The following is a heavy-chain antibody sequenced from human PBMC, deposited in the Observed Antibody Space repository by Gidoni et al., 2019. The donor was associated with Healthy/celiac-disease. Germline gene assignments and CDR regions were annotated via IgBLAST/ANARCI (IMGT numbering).Heavy chain of an antibody. CDR2: VDPEDGET. J-gene: IGHJ4*02. V-gene: IGHV1-69-2*01. D-gene: IGHD3-10*01. Sequence: EVQLVQSGAEVKKPGATVKISCKVPGYTFTDYYMHWVQQAPGKGLEWMGLVDPEDGETIYAEKFQGRVTITADTSTDTAYMELSSLRSEDTAVYYCATETFERITMVRGVITDDYWGQGTLVTVSS. CDR3: ATETFERITMVRGVITDDY. CDR1: GYTFTDYY.